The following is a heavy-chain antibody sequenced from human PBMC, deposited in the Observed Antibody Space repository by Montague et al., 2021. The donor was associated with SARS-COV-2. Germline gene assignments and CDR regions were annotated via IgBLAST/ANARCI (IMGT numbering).Heavy chain of an antibody. CDR1: GGSISSSSYY. Sequence: SETLSLTCTVSGGSISSSSYYWGWIRQPPGKGLEWIGSIYYSGSXYYNPSLKSRVTISVDTSKNQFSLKLSSVTSADTAVYYCARQGSGSYYNWFDPGAREPWSPSPQ. CDR2: IYYSGSX. D-gene: IGHD1-26*01. CDR3: ARQGSGSYYNWFDP. J-gene: IGHJ5*02. V-gene: IGHV4-39*01.